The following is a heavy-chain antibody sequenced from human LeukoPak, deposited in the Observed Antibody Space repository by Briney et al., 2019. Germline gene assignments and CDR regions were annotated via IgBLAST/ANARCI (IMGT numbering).Heavy chain of an antibody. CDR3: AGGRDVYRY. CDR1: GFTFPNYW. D-gene: IGHD5-24*01. Sequence: EGSLRLSCAASGFTFPNYWMTWVRQAPGKGLEWVANIKQDGSEKYYVDSVEGRFTISRDNAKNSLYLLMNSLRAEDTAVYYCAGGRDVYRYWGQGTLVTVSS. V-gene: IGHV3-7*01. J-gene: IGHJ4*02. CDR2: IKQDGSEK.